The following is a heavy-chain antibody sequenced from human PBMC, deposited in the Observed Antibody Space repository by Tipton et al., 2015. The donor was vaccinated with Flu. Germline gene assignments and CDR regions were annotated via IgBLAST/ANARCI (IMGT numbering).Heavy chain of an antibody. CDR3: ARDIIGDYGGD. CDR2: ISGSGSTI. Sequence: SLRLSCAASGFTFSSYEMNWVRPAPGKGLEWVSYISGSGSTIYYADSVKGRFTISRDNAKNSLYLQMNSLRAEDTAVYYCARDIIGDYGGDWGQGTLVTVSS. D-gene: IGHD4/OR15-4a*01. CDR1: GFTFSSYE. J-gene: IGHJ4*02. V-gene: IGHV3-48*03.